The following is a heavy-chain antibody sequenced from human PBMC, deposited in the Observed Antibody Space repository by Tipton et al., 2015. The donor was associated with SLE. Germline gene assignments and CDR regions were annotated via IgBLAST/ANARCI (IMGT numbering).Heavy chain of an antibody. Sequence: TLSLTCTVSGYSISSGHLWGWIRQAPGKGLEWIASVFRSGTSHYNPSLKRRVTISGDTSKNQFSLKLSSVTAVDTAVYYCAKNRRRKVAFHMWGQGTMVTVSS. V-gene: IGHV4-38-2*02. J-gene: IGHJ3*02. CDR1: GYSISSGHL. D-gene: IGHD3-16*02. CDR3: AKNRRRKVAFHM. CDR2: VFRSGTS.